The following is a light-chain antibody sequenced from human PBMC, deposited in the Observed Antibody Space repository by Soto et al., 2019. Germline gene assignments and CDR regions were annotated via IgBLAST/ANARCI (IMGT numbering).Light chain of an antibody. J-gene: IGKJ4*01. CDR1: QSVSEH. V-gene: IGKV3-11*01. CDR2: DAS. CDR3: HQRSVWPPVT. Sequence: EIVLTQSPATLSLSPGDRATLSCRASQSVSEHLAWYQQRPGQAPRLVIYDASKRATGIPARFSGSGSGTDFNLTISSLEPEDFAVYYCHQRSVWPPVTFGGGTKVEIK.